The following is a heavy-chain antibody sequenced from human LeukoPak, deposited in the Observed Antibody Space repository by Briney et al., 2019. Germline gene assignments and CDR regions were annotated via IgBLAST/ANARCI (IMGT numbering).Heavy chain of an antibody. CDR1: GFTFENYA. D-gene: IGHD3-10*01. CDR2: ISWNGGII. CDR3: AKGGLRLYFGQFHY. V-gene: IGHV3-9*01. J-gene: IGHJ4*02. Sequence: GGSLRLSCAASGFTFENYAMHWVRNVPGKGLEWVPGISWNGGIIGYADSVKGRFTISRDSAKNSLYLQMNSLRVEDTALYYCAKGGLRLYFGQFHYWGQGTLVTVSS.